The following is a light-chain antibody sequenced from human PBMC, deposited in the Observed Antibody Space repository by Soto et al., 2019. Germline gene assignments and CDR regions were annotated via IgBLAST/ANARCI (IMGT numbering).Light chain of an antibody. CDR2: DAA. J-gene: IGKJ4*01. CDR3: HQYHLWPS. CDR1: QSVSSN. V-gene: IGKV3-15*01. Sequence: EIVMTQSPATLSVSPGERATLSCRASQSVSSNLAWYQQKPGQVPRLLIYDAATRATGIPARFSGSGSGTEFPLTISSLQSEDFAVYYCHQYHLWPSFGGGTKVDIK.